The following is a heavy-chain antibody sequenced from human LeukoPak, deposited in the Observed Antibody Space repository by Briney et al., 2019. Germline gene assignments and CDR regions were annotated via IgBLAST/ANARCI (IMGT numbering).Heavy chain of an antibody. J-gene: IGHJ6*02. CDR2: ISYDGSNK. V-gene: IGHV3-30*18. CDR3: AKGLKFYYYYGMDV. Sequence: GWSLRLSCAASGVTFSSDGMHWVRQAPGKGLEWVAVISYDGSNKYYADSVKGRFTISRDNSKNTLYLQMNGLRAEDTAVYYCAKGLKFYYYYGMDVWGQGTTVTVSS. CDR1: GVTFSSDG.